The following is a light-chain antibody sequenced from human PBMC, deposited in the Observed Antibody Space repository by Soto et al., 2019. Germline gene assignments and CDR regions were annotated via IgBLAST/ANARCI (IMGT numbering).Light chain of an antibody. J-gene: IGKJ3*01. V-gene: IGKV3-20*01. CDR2: GAS. CDR3: QQYGSSRFT. CDR1: QSVSSNY. Sequence: EIVLTQSPGTLSLSPGERATLSCRASQSVSSNYLAWYQQKPGQAPSLLIYGASSRATGIPDRFSGSGAGTDFTLTISRLEAEDLAVYYCQQYGSSRFTFGPGTKVDIK.